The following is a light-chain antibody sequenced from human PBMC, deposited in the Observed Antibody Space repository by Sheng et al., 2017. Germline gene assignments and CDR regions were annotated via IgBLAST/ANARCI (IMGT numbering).Light chain of an antibody. V-gene: IGKV4-1*01. CDR1: QSVLYNSNNKNY. CDR3: QQYAVVPSVLL. Sequence: DIVMTQSPDSLAVSLGERATINCKSSQSVLYNSNNKNYLAWYQQRPGQPLKLLIYWASTRESGVPDRFSGSGSGTDFTLTIDNLQPEDFATYYCQQYAVVPSVLLFGRG. CDR2: WAS. J-gene: IGKJ4*01.